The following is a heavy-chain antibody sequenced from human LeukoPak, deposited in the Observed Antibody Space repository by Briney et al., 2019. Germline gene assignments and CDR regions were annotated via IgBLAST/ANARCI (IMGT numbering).Heavy chain of an antibody. J-gene: IGHJ4*02. CDR2: INHSGST. CDR3: ARLPPCTSCYASSACYYGSGSYYNCPPFDY. V-gene: IGHV4-34*01. CDR1: GGSFSGYY. Sequence: SETLSLTCAVYGGSFSGYYWSWIRQPPGKGLEWIGEINHSGSTNYNPSLKSRVTISVDTSKNQFSLKLSSVTAADTAVYYCARLPPCTSCYASSACYYGSGSYYNCPPFDYWGQGTLVTVSS. D-gene: IGHD3-10*01.